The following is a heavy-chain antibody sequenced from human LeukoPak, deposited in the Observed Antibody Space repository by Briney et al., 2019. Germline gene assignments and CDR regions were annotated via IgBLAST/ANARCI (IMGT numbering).Heavy chain of an antibody. V-gene: IGHV3-21*04. D-gene: IGHD3-3*01. J-gene: IGHJ4*02. CDR3: ARGGYDFWSGYYDTSEFDY. CDR2: ISSSSSYI. Sequence: GGSLRLSCAASGFTFSSYSMNWVRQAPGKGLEWVSSISSSSSYIYYADSVKGRFTISRDNAKNSLYLQMNSLRAEDTAVYYCARGGYDFWSGYYDTSEFDYWGQGTLVTVSS. CDR1: GFTFSSYS.